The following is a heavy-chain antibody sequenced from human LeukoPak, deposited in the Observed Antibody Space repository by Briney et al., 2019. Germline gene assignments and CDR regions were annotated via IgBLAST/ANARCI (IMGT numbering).Heavy chain of an antibody. Sequence: PSETLSLTFTVSGGSISSSSYYWGWIRQPPGKGLEWIGSIYYSGSTYYNPSLKSRVTISVDTSKNQFSLKLSSVTAADTAVYYCARGPTYQPIDFWGQGTLVTVSS. CDR3: ARGPTYQPIDF. D-gene: IGHD2-2*01. V-gene: IGHV4-39*07. CDR2: IYYSGST. CDR1: GGSISSSSYY. J-gene: IGHJ4*02.